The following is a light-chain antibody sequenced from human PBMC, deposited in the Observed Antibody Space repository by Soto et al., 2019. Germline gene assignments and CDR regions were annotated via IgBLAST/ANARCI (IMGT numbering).Light chain of an antibody. CDR1: QSVSSRS. CDR3: QLYGTSLT. V-gene: IGKV3-20*01. J-gene: IGKJ1*01. Sequence: EIVLTQSPGTLSLSPGERATLSCRASQSVSSRSFAWYQQKPGQAPSLLIYDASIRATGIPYSFSGSGSGTDFTLTISILEAEDFALYYCQLYGTSLTFGQGTKVEIK. CDR2: DAS.